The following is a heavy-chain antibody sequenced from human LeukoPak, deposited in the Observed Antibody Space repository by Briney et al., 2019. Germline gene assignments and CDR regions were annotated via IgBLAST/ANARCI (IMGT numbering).Heavy chain of an antibody. D-gene: IGHD2/OR15-2a*01. V-gene: IGHV3-11*01. J-gene: IGHJ4*02. Sequence: EGSLRLSCAASEFTFSDYCMSWIRQAPGKGLEWVSYISSSGSTIYYADSVKGRFTISRDNAKNSLYLQMNSLRAEDTAVYYCAREFAHRGIVAYDYWGQGTLVTVSS. CDR1: EFTFSDYC. CDR2: ISSSGSTI. CDR3: AREFAHRGIVAYDY.